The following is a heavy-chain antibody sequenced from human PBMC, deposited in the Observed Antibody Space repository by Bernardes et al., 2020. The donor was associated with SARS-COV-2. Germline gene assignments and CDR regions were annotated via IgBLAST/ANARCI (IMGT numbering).Heavy chain of an antibody. J-gene: IGHJ4*02. CDR2: INDSGDNA. CDR3: ARDPRLYYYGSGSYFGY. Sequence: GGSLRLSCAASGFTFSSYAMSWVRQAPGKGLEWVSSINDSGDNAFSADSMKGRFTISRDNSKNTLYLQMNSLRAEDTALYYCARDPRLYYYGSGSYFGYWGQGTLVTVSS. CDR1: GFTFSSYA. D-gene: IGHD3-10*01. V-gene: IGHV3-23*01.